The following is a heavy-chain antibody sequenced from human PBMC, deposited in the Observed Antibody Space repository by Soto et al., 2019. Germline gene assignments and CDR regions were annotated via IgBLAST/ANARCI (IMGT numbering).Heavy chain of an antibody. V-gene: IGHV3-74*01. CDR1: GFTFSAYW. Sequence: GGSLRLSCSVSGFTFSAYWMHWVRQVPGKGLTWVSRISDDGSTATYADSVKGRFVISRDNAKNSLYLEMNTLRADDSGLYYCARGPRVSSTGTGAHWGRGTLVTVS. D-gene: IGHD1-1*01. CDR3: ARGPRVSSTGTGAH. CDR2: ISDDGSTA. J-gene: IGHJ4*02.